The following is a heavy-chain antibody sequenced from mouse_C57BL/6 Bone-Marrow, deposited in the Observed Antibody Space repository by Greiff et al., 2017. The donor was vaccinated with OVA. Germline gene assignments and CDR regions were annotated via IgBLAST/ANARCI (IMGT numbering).Heavy chain of an antibody. Sequence: EVQGVESGGDLVKPGGSLKLSCAASGFTFSSYGMSWVRPTPDKRLEWVATISSGGSYTYSPDSVKGRFTISRDHAKNTLYLQMSSLKSEDTAMYYCASYYYAMDYWGQGTSVTVSS. CDR1: GFTFSSYG. CDR2: ISSGGSYT. J-gene: IGHJ4*01. CDR3: ASYYYAMDY. V-gene: IGHV5-6*01.